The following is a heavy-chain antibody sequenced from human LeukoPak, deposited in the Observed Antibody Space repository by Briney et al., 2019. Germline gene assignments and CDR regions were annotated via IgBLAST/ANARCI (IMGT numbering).Heavy chain of an antibody. Sequence: ASVKVSCKASGGTFSSYAISWVRQAPGKGLEWMGGFDPEDGETIYAQKFQGRVTMTEDTSTDTAYMELSSLRSEDTAVYYCATYGSGSYYASLDYYYGMDVWGQGTTVTVSS. CDR2: FDPEDGET. CDR1: GGTFSSYA. V-gene: IGHV1-24*01. CDR3: ATYGSGSYYASLDYYYGMDV. D-gene: IGHD3-10*01. J-gene: IGHJ6*02.